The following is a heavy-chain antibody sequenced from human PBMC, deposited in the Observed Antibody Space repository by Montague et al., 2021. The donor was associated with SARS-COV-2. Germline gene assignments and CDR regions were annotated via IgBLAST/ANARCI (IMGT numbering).Heavy chain of an antibody. D-gene: IGHD3-9*01. V-gene: IGHV4-34*01. CDR2: VSHPGSA. Sequence: SETLSLTCAVYTDAFNGYYWTWIRQPPGKGLEWIGDVSHPGSAKYNPSLKSRVSVSVDTYRNQVSLRLTSVTAADTATYYCARGVYMRVIFVVSPRYYLDYWGQGTMVTVSA. J-gene: IGHJ4*03. CDR1: TDAFNGYY. CDR3: ARGVYMRVIFVVSPRYYLDY.